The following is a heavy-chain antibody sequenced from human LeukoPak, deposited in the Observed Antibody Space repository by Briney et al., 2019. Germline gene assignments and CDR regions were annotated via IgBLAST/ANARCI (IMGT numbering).Heavy chain of an antibody. J-gene: IGHJ5*02. CDR2: IYYSGST. CDR3: ARLNYYDSRVDP. V-gene: IGHV4-59*01. CDR1: GGSISSYY. Sequence: PSETLSLTCTVSGGSISSYYWSRIRQPPGKGLEWIGYIYYSGSTNYNPSLKSRVTISVDTSKNQFSLKLSSVTAADTAVYYCARLNYYDSRVDPWGQGTLVTVSS. D-gene: IGHD3-22*01.